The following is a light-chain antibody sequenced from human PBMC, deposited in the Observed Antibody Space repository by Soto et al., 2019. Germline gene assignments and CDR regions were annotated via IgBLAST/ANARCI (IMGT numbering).Light chain of an antibody. J-gene: IGKJ4*01. CDR3: QQYNSYSLT. CDR1: QSISTW. V-gene: IGKV1-5*01. CDR2: DAS. Sequence: DIQMTQSPSTLSASVGDRITITCRASQSISTWLAWYQQRPGKAPKLLIYDASTLESGVPSRFSGSGSGTEFTLTISSLQPDDFASYYCQQYNSYSLTFGGGTKVEIK.